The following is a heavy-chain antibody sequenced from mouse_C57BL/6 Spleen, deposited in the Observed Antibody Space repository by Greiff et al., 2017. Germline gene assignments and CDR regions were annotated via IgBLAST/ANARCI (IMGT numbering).Heavy chain of an antibody. J-gene: IGHJ4*01. D-gene: IGHD3-2*02. CDR1: GYTFTSYW. CDR3: ARGEGSSYAMDY. V-gene: IGHV1-50*01. Sequence: QVQLQQPGAELVKPGASVKLSCKASGYTFTSYWMQWVKQRPGQGLEWIGEIDPSDSSTNYNQKFKGKATLTVDTSSSTAYMQLSSLTSEDSAVYYCARGEGSSYAMDYWGQGTSVTVSS. CDR2: IDPSDSST.